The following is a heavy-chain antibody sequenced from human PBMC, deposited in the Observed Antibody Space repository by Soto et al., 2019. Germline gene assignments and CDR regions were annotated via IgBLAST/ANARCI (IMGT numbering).Heavy chain of an antibody. J-gene: IGHJ6*02. CDR3: AREDCGGDCYSGAYYYYYGMDV. V-gene: IGHV3-7*05. D-gene: IGHD2-21*02. CDR2: IKQDGSEK. Sequence: GGSLRLSCAASGFTFSSYWMSWVRQAPGKGLEWGANIKQDGSEKYYVDSVEGRFTISRDNAKNSLYLQMNSLRAEDTAVYYCAREDCGGDCYSGAYYYYYGMDVWGQGTTVTVSS. CDR1: GFTFSSYW.